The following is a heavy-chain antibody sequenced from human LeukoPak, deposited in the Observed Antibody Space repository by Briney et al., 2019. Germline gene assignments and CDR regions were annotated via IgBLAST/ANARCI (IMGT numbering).Heavy chain of an antibody. V-gene: IGHV1-2*06. Sequence: ASVKVSCKASGYTFSGYYMHWVRQAPGQGLEWMGRINPNSGGTNYAQKFQGRVTMTRDTSISTAYMELSRLRSDDTALYYCARIEYGDYDHLRDDYWGQGTLVTVSS. CDR1: GYTFSGYY. J-gene: IGHJ4*02. D-gene: IGHD4-17*01. CDR2: INPNSGGT. CDR3: ARIEYGDYDHLRDDY.